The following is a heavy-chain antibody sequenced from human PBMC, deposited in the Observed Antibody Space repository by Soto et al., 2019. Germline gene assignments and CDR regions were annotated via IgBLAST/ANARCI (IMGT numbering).Heavy chain of an antibody. V-gene: IGHV3-49*03. CDR3: TRAVLLGYCSSTSCYRQNWFDP. Sequence: GGSLRLSCTASGFTFGDYAMSWFRQAPGKGLEWVGFIRSKAYGGTTEYAASVKGRFTISRDDSKSIAYLQMNSLKTEDTAVYYCTRAVLLGYCSSTSCYRQNWFDPWGQGTLVTVSS. D-gene: IGHD2-2*01. CDR2: IRSKAYGGTT. J-gene: IGHJ5*02. CDR1: GFTFGDYA.